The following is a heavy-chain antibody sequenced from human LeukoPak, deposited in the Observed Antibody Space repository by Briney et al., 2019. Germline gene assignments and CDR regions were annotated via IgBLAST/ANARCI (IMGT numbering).Heavy chain of an antibody. J-gene: IGHJ6*02. V-gene: IGHV1-2*02. Sequence: ASVKVSCKASGYTFTGYYIHWVRQAPGQGLEWMGWINPYNTGTNFAQNFQGRVTVTRDTSISTAYMELSSLRSDDTAVYYCARDRGARRGMDVWGQGTTVTVSS. D-gene: IGHD5-12*01. CDR2: INPYNTGT. CDR3: ARDRGARRGMDV. CDR1: GYTFTGYY.